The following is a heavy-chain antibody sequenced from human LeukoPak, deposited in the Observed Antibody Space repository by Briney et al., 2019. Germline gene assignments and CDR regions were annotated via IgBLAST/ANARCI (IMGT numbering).Heavy chain of an antibody. V-gene: IGHV3-53*01. J-gene: IGHJ4*02. Sequence: GRSLRLSCAASGFTVSSNYMSWVRQAPGKGLEWVSVIYSGGSTYYADSVKGRFTISRDNSKNTLYLQMNSLRAEDTAVYYCARFSTMVRGKSPKALDYWGQGTLVTVSS. CDR2: IYSGGST. CDR3: ARFSTMVRGKSPKALDY. CDR1: GFTVSSNY. D-gene: IGHD3-10*01.